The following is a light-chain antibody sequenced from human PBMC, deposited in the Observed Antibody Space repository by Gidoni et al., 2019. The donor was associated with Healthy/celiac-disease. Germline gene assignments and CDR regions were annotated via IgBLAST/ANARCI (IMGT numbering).Light chain of an antibody. CDR2: DAS. CDR3: QQRSNWPT. Sequence: EIVFTQSPATLSLSPGERATLSCRASQSVSSYLAWYQQKPGQAPRLLIYDASNRATGIPARFSGGGSGTDFTLTISSLEPEDFAVYYCQQRSNWPTFGQGTKVEIK. CDR1: QSVSSY. V-gene: IGKV3-11*01. J-gene: IGKJ1*01.